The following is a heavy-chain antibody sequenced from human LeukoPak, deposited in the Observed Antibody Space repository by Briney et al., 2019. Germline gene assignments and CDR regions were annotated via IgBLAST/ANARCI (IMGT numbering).Heavy chain of an antibody. Sequence: ASVKVSCKASGYSFTAYYMHWVRQAPGQGLEYTGWINPNSGGTNSSQKFQDRVTLTRDTSISTAYMELSSLTSDDTAVYYCARAYGSGSSYHPDYWGQGTLVTVSS. J-gene: IGHJ4*02. V-gene: IGHV1-2*02. D-gene: IGHD3-10*01. CDR1: GYSFTAYY. CDR3: ARAYGSGSSYHPDY. CDR2: INPNSGGT.